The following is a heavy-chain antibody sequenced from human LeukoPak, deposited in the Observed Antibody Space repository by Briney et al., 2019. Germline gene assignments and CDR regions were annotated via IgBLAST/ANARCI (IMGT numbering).Heavy chain of an antibody. J-gene: IGHJ4*02. V-gene: IGHV5-10-1*01. D-gene: IGHD2-21*01. CDR2: IDPSDSYT. Sequence: RHGESLMISCKGSGYSFTSYWISWVRQLPGKGLEWMGRIDPSDSYTNYSPSFQGHVTISADKSISTAYLQWSSLKASDTAMYYCARSPAYCGGDCLDYWGQGTLVTVSS. CDR1: GYSFTSYW. CDR3: ARSPAYCGGDCLDY.